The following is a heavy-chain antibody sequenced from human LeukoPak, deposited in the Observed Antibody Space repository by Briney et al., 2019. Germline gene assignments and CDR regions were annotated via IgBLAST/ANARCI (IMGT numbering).Heavy chain of an antibody. V-gene: IGHV1-18*01. Sequence: ASVKVSCKASGYTFTSYGISWVRQAPGQGLEWMGWISAYNGNTNYAQKLQGRVTMTTDTSTSTAYMELRSLRSDDTAVYYCARVRQQLVTFYYYYMDVWGKGTTVTVSS. CDR1: GYTFTSYG. D-gene: IGHD6-13*01. J-gene: IGHJ6*03. CDR3: ARVRQQLVTFYYYYMDV. CDR2: ISAYNGNT.